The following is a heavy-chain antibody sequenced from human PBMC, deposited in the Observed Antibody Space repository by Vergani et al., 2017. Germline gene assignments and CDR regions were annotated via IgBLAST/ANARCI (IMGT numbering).Heavy chain of an antibody. CDR3: ARDRWYCSSTSCTGQGMDV. D-gene: IGHD2-2*01. CDR2: INTSGGST. V-gene: IGHV1-46*01. CDR1: GYTFTSYY. Sequence: VQLVQSGAEVKKPGASVKVSCNASGYTFTSYYMHWVRQAPGQGLEWLGIINTSGGSTSYEQKFQGRVTMTRDTSTSTVYMELSSLRSEDTAVYYCARDRWYCSSTSCTGQGMDVWGKGTTVTVSS. J-gene: IGHJ6*04.